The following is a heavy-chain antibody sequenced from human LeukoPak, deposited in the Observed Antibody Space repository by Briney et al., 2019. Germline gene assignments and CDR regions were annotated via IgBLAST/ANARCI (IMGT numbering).Heavy chain of an antibody. V-gene: IGHV3-73*01. CDR3: TKAQLPRHELGNFYFDY. Sequence: PGGSLRLSCAASGFTFSGSAVHWVRQSSGQGLEWVGHIDKKDNLYATAYAESVKGRFTISRDNSKNTLYLQMNSLRSEDTAVYYCTKAQLPRHELGNFYFDYWGQGTLVTVSS. CDR1: GFTFSGSA. CDR2: IDKKDNLYAT. D-gene: IGHD7-27*01. J-gene: IGHJ4*02.